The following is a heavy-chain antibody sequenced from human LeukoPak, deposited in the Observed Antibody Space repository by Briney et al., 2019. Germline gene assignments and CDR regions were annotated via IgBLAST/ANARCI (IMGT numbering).Heavy chain of an antibody. CDR3: ATDLMGGGYSGYDLIDY. D-gene: IGHD5-12*01. CDR1: GYTLTELS. CDR2: FDPEDGET. V-gene: IGHV1-24*01. J-gene: IGHJ4*02. Sequence: ASVKVSCKVSGYTLTELSMHWVRQAPGKGLEWMGGFDPEDGETIYAQKFQGRVTMTEDTSTDTAYMELSSLRSEDTAVYYWATDLMGGGYSGYDLIDYWGQGTLVTVSS.